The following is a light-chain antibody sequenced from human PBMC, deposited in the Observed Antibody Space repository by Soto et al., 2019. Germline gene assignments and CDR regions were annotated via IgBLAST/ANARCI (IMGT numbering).Light chain of an antibody. CDR3: QQSYTTPRT. Sequence: DIQMTQSPSSLSASVGDRVTITCRASQSISNYLNWFQQRPGKAPKLLISIASTSQSGVPSRFSGSGSGTDFTLTITNLQPEDFATYYCQQSYTTPRTFGQGTKGEIK. CDR1: QSISNY. J-gene: IGKJ1*01. V-gene: IGKV1-39*01. CDR2: IAS.